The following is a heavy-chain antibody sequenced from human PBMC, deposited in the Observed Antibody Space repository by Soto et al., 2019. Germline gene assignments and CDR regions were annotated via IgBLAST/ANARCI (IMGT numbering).Heavy chain of an antibody. CDR1: GYSFTSYW. V-gene: IGHV5-10-1*01. CDR2: IDPSASYT. CDR3: ARLWAAPGPNVYYYYGMDL. Sequence: PWESLKISCKGSGYSFTSYWISWVRQMPGKGLEWMWRIDPSASYTNYSPSFQGHVTISADKSISTAYLQWSSLKASDTAMYYCARLWAAPGPNVYYYYGMDLWGQGTTVTVSS. D-gene: IGHD6-13*01. J-gene: IGHJ6*02.